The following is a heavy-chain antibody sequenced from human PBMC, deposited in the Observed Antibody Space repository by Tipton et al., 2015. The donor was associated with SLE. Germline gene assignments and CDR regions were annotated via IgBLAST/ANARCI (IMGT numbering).Heavy chain of an antibody. CDR1: GGSISSGSYY. CDR3: ARHPPGYPYYFDY. J-gene: IGHJ4*02. D-gene: IGHD3-16*02. V-gene: IGHV4-61*09. Sequence: TLSLTCTVSGGSISSGSYYWSWIRQPAGKGLEWIGHIYTSGSTNYNPSLKSRVTISVDTSKNQFSLKLSSVTAADTAVYYCARHPPGYPYYFDYWGQGTLVTVSS. CDR2: IYTSGST.